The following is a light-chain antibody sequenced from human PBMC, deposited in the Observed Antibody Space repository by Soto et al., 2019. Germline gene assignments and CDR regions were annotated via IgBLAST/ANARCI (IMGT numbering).Light chain of an antibody. CDR2: KAS. V-gene: IGKV1-5*03. CDR3: QQYSSYSFT. J-gene: IGKJ4*01. Sequence: DLQMTQSPPTLPATVGDRVTITCRASQSISSKLAWYQQKPGKAPKVLINKASSLQSGVPSRFSGSGSGTEFTLTISSLQPDDFATYYCQQYSSYSFTFGGGTKVEIK. CDR1: QSISSK.